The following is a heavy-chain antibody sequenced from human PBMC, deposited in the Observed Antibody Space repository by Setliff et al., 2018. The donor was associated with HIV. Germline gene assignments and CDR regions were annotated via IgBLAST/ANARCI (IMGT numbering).Heavy chain of an antibody. Sequence: SETLSLTCTVAGGSISSGSSDWNWIRQPAGKGMGWIGQIYSIGSTNYNPSLKSQVTISVDTSKKQFSLKLSSVTAADTAVYYFASYDMLTGYYGHYFYYWGQGTLVTVSS. CDR2: IYSIGST. J-gene: IGHJ4*02. V-gene: IGHV4-61*09. D-gene: IGHD3-9*01. CDR3: ASYDMLTGYYGHYFYY. CDR1: GGSISSGSSD.